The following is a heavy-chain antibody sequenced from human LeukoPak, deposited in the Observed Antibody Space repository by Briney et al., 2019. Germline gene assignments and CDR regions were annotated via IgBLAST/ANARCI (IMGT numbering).Heavy chain of an antibody. Sequence: PGGSLRLSCAASGFTFSSYSMNWVRQAPGKGLEWVSCISSSSTTIYYADSVKGRFTISRDNAKNSLYLQMNSLRAEDTAVYYCAMYYYDSSGYAQGWGQGTLVTVSS. D-gene: IGHD3-22*01. CDR3: AMYYYDSSGYAQG. CDR2: ISSSSTTI. CDR1: GFTFSSYS. J-gene: IGHJ4*02. V-gene: IGHV3-48*04.